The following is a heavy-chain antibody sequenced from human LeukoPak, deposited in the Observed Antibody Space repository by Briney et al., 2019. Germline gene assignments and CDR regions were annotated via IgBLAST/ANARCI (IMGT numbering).Heavy chain of an antibody. J-gene: IGHJ2*01. CDR1: GGSISWYY. V-gene: IGHV4-59*01. Sequence: PETLSLTCTVSGGSISWYYWSWIRQPPGKGLELIGYVHDRGSTNYSPSLKSRVSISVDTSKNQFSLKLSSVTAADTAVYYCARAYSSSLYWYFDLWGRGTLVTVSS. CDR3: ARAYSSSLYWYFDL. CDR2: VHDRGST. D-gene: IGHD1-26*01.